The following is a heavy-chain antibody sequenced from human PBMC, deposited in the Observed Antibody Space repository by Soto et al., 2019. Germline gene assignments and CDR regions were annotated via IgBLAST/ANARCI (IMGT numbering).Heavy chain of an antibody. V-gene: IGHV3-30*03. D-gene: IGHD3-10*01. CDR3: AREEFEECRCHFDS. CDR2: ISYGGVNT. J-gene: IGHJ4*02. Sequence: QVQLVESGGGVVQPGGSLRLSCAASGFTFSTSVMHWVRQAPGKGLEWMAIISYGGVNTYYADSVKGRFTISRDISESTLYLEMTSLRTEDTAVYYCAREEFEECRCHFDSWGQGPLVSVSS. CDR1: GFTFSTSV.